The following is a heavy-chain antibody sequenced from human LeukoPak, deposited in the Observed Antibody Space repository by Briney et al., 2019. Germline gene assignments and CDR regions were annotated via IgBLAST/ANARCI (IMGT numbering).Heavy chain of an antibody. V-gene: IGHV1-2*02. Sequence: ASVKVSCKASGYTFTKYYVYWVRQAPGQGLEWMGWINPNTGGTHFAQKFQGRVTMTRDTSISTAYMELSRLRSDDTAVYYCARVANYYDSSGYDPCFDYWGQGTLVTVSS. D-gene: IGHD3-22*01. CDR2: INPNTGGT. CDR3: ARVANYYDSSGYDPCFDY. J-gene: IGHJ4*02. CDR1: GYTFTKYY.